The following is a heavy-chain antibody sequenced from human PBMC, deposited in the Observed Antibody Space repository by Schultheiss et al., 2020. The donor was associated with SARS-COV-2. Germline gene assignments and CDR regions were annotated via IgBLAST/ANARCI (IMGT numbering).Heavy chain of an antibody. Sequence: SETLSLTCAVSGYSISSGYYWGWIRQPPGKGLEWIGYIYYSGSTNYNPSLKSRVTISVDSSKNQFSLKLSSVTAADTAVYYCARHPPNSNYPGDALDIWGHGTMVTVSS. CDR2: IYYSGST. CDR1: GYSISSGYY. D-gene: IGHD4-11*01. V-gene: IGHV4-38-2*01. J-gene: IGHJ3*02. CDR3: ARHPPNSNYPGDALDI.